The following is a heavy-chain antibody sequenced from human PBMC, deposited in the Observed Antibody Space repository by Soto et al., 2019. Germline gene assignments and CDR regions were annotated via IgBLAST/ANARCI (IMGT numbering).Heavy chain of an antibody. V-gene: IGHV1-8*01. CDR3: ARIHDYCSGGSCYGWFDP. Sequence: ASVKGSCKASGYTFTSYDIKWVRQAPGQGLEWMGWMNPNSGNTGYAQKFQGRVTMTRNTSISTAYMELSSLRSEDTAVYYCARIHDYCSGGSCYGWFDPWGQGTLVTVSS. D-gene: IGHD2-15*01. CDR2: MNPNSGNT. CDR1: GYTFTSYD. J-gene: IGHJ5*02.